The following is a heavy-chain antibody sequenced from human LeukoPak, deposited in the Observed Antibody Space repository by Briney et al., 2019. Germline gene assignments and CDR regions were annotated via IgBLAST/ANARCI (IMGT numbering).Heavy chain of an antibody. D-gene: IGHD4-17*01. CDR3: ARGQDYGDYVRNYNWFDP. J-gene: IGHJ5*02. V-gene: IGHV4-59*01. CDR2: IYYSGST. Sequence: SETLSLTCTVSGGSIPHYYLGWIRQPPRKGLGWVGYIYYSGSTNYNPSLKSRVTISIDTSKNQFSLKLRSVTAADTAVYYCARGQDYGDYVRNYNWFDPWGQGTLVTVSS. CDR1: GGSIPHYY.